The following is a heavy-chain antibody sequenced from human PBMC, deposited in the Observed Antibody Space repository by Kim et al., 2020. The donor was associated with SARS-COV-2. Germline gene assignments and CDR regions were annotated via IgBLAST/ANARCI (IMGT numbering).Heavy chain of an antibody. CDR1: GYTFTSYD. CDR2: MNPNSGDT. Sequence: ASVKVSCKASGYTFTSYDINWVRQATGQGLEWMGWMNPNSGDTGYAQKFQGRVTMTRNTSISTAYMELSSLRSEDTAVYYCARSRRVVDNPAGGYWGQGTLVTVSS. CDR3: ARSRRVVDNPAGGY. V-gene: IGHV1-8*01. J-gene: IGHJ4*02. D-gene: IGHD2-15*01.